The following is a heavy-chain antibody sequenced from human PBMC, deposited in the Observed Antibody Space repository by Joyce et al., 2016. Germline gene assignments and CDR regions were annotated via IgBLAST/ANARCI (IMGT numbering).Heavy chain of an antibody. Sequence: QVQLQESGPGLVKPSETLSLTCTVSGGSISPYCWSWIRQPPGKGLEWIGYIYYRGATNSNPSLKSRVTMSVDTSKNQFSLHLNSVTAADTAVYYCARDRIGASSGDFDYWGQGILVTVSS. J-gene: IGHJ4*02. CDR3: ARDRIGASSGDFDY. V-gene: IGHV4-59*01. CDR2: IYYRGAT. CDR1: GGSISPYC. D-gene: IGHD3-10*01.